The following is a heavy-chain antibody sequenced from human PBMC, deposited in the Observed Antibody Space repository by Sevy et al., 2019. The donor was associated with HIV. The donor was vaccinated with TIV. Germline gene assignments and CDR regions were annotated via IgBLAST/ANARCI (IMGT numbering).Heavy chain of an antibody. CDR2: IIAVFGTT. CDR1: GGIFRSNA. CDR3: ARDKNYYVSGSFDY. J-gene: IGHJ4*01. Sequence: ASVKVSCKASGGIFRSNAISWVRQAPGQGLEWMGGIIAVFGTTHYAQKFQGRVTITADESRSTACMELSSLKSEYTAVYYCARDKNYYVSGSFDYWGQGSQVTVSS. D-gene: IGHD3-10*01. V-gene: IGHV1-69*13.